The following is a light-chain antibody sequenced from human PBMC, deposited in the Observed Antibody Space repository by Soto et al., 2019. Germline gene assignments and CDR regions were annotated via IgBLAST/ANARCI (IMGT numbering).Light chain of an antibody. Sequence: DIQLTQSPSFLSASVGERVTITCRASQDISSYLAWYQQRPGKVPRFLTHSTSTLQTGVPSRFSATGSGTTFTLTISSLQPEDIATYYCQQRNRFPRTFGQGTKVEV. CDR1: QDISSY. CDR3: QQRNRFPRT. V-gene: IGKV1-9*01. CDR2: STS. J-gene: IGKJ1*01.